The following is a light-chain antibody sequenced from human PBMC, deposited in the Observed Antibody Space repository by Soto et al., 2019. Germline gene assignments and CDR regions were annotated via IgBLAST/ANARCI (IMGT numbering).Light chain of an antibody. J-gene: IGKJ2*01. CDR3: QQYSAYPYT. CDR1: QSINYW. Sequence: DIEMTQSPSTLSASVGDRVTFTCRASQSINYWLAWYQQKPGKAPKLLIYDASSLESGVPSAFSGSGSGTEFTLTISSLQPDDFATYDCQQYSAYPYTFGQGTKLEIK. CDR2: DAS. V-gene: IGKV1-5*01.